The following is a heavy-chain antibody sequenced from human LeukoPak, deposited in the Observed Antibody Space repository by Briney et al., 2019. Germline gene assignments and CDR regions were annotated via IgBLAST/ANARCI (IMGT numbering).Heavy chain of an antibody. V-gene: IGHV3-48*03. CDR1: GFTFSSYE. J-gene: IGHJ4*02. Sequence: GGSLRLSCAASGFTFSSYEMNWVRQAPGKGLEWVSYISTTGSSIYYADSVKGRFTISRDNVKNLLYLQMNSLRAEDTAVYYCASPILTGYVPDYWGQGTLVTVSS. CDR2: ISTTGSSI. CDR3: ASPILTGYVPDY. D-gene: IGHD3-9*01.